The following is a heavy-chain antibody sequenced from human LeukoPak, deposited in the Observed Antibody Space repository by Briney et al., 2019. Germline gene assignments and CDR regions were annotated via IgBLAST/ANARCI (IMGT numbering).Heavy chain of an antibody. J-gene: IGHJ4*02. Sequence: SETLSLTCAVYGGSFSGYYWSWIRQPPGKGLEWIGEINHSGSTNYNPSLKSRVTISVDTSKNQFSLKLSSVTAADTAVYYCARGCIGSTSCNPDFHYWGQGTLVTVSS. CDR3: ARGCIGSTSCNPDFHY. CDR2: INHSGST. D-gene: IGHD2-2*01. CDR1: GGSFSGYY. V-gene: IGHV4-34*01.